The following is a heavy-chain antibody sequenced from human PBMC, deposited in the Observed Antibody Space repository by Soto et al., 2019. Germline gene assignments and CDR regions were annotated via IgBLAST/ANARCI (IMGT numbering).Heavy chain of an antibody. J-gene: IGHJ5*02. Sequence: GGSLRLSCAASGFTFSTYSMNWVRQAPGKGLEWISYITSSSTTIFYADSVKGRFTISRDNAKNSLYLQMNCLRDEDTSVYYCARDNGIAGSFDPWGQGTLVTVSS. CDR3: ARDNGIAGSFDP. CDR1: GFTFSTYS. CDR2: ITSSSTTI. V-gene: IGHV3-48*02. D-gene: IGHD6-13*01.